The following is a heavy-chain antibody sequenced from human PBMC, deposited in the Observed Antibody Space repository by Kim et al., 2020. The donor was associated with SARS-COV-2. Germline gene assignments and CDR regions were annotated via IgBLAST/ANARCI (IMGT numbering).Heavy chain of an antibody. J-gene: IGHJ3*02. CDR3: AGETGDDAFDI. Sequence: DYNPALRSRVTISVDKSKNQFSLKLSSVTAADTAVYYCAGETGDDAFDIWGQGTMVTVSS. D-gene: IGHD1-1*01. V-gene: IGHV4-4*02.